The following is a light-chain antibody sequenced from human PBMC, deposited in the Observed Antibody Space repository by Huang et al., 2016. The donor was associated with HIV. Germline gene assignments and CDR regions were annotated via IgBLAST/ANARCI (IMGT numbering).Light chain of an antibody. J-gene: IGKJ2*01. V-gene: IGKV3-15*01. Sequence: ATLSCRASQSVSSNLAWYQQKPGQAPRLLLYGASTRATGIPARFSGSGSGTEFTLTISSLQSEDFAVYFCQQYNNWPPMYTFGQGTKLEIK. CDR3: QQYNNWPPMYT. CDR1: QSVSSN. CDR2: GAS.